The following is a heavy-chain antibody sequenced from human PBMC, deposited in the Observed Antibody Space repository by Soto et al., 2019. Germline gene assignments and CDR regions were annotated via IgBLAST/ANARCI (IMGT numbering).Heavy chain of an antibody. D-gene: IGHD3-22*01. J-gene: IGHJ6*02. CDR2: ISYDGSNK. Sequence: PGGSLRLSCAASGFTFSSYAMHWVRQAPGKGLEWVAVISYDGSNKYYADSVKGRFTISRDNSKNSLYLQMNSLRAGDTAVYYCARSPPGGYHYYYGMDVWGQGTTVTVSS. CDR3: ARSPPGGYHYYYGMDV. CDR1: GFTFSSYA. V-gene: IGHV3-30*14.